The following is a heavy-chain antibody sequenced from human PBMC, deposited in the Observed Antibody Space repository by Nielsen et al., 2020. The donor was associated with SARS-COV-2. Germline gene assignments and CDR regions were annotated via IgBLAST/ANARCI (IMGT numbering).Heavy chain of an antibody. D-gene: IGHD3-22*01. Sequence: GGSLRLSCAASGFTFSDYYMSWIRQAPGKGLEWVSYISSSSSYTNYADPVKGRFTISRDNSKNTLYLQMNSLRAEDTAVYYCARGPYSSGYYYWGQGTLVTVSS. CDR2: ISSSSSYT. J-gene: IGHJ4*02. CDR1: GFTFSDYY. CDR3: ARGPYSSGYYY. V-gene: IGHV3-11*05.